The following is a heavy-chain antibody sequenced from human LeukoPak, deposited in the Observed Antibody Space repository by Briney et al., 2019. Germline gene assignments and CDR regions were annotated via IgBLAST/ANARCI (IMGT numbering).Heavy chain of an antibody. CDR1: GYTFTSYA. CDR3: ARDHGGYDYSNWFDP. Sequence: ASVKVSCTASGYTFTSYAMHWVRQAPGQRLEWMGWINAGNGNTKYSLKFQGRVTITRDTSASTAYMELSSLRSEDTAVYYCARDHGGYDYSNWFDPWGQGTLVTVSS. CDR2: INAGNGNT. J-gene: IGHJ5*02. D-gene: IGHD5-12*01. V-gene: IGHV1-3*01.